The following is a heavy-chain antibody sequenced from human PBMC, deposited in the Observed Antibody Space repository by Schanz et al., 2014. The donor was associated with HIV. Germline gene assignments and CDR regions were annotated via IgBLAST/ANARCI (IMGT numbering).Heavy chain of an antibody. V-gene: IGHV3-21*04. CDR3: AKGIMGATEYYYGMDV. J-gene: IGHJ6*02. CDR1: GFIFSSYT. Sequence: EVQLVESGGGLVKPEGSLRLSCAASGFIFSSYTIYWIRQSPGKGLEWVASISGNTNYIYYADSVKGRFTISRDNANNFVYLEMNGLRVEDTALYYCAKGIMGATEYYYGMDVWGQGTMVTVSS. CDR2: ISGNTNYI. D-gene: IGHD1-26*01.